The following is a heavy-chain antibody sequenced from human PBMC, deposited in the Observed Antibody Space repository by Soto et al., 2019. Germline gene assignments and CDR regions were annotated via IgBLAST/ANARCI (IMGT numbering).Heavy chain of an antibody. Sequence: QVPLVESGGGVVQPGRSLRLSSAASGFTFSSYGMHWVRQAPGKGLEWVAVIWYDGSNKYYADSVKGRFTISRDNSKNTLYLQMNSLRAEDTAVYYCARSFDYGDYGWFDPWGQGTLVTVSS. V-gene: IGHV3-33*01. CDR1: GFTFSSYG. CDR2: IWYDGSNK. J-gene: IGHJ5*02. CDR3: ARSFDYGDYGWFDP. D-gene: IGHD4-17*01.